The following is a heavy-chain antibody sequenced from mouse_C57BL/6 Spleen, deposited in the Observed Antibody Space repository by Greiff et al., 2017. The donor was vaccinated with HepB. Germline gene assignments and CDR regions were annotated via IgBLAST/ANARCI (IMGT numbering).Heavy chain of an antibody. CDR2: IDPSDSYT. CDR1: GYTFTSYW. D-gene: IGHD1-1*01. Sequence: VQLQQPGAELVKPGASVKLSCKASGYTFTSYWMQWVKQRPGQGLEWIGEIDPSDSYTNYNQKFKGKATLTVDTSTSTAYMQLSSLTSEDSAVYYGARGDYGSSYGGDFGYWGQGTTLTVSS. J-gene: IGHJ2*01. V-gene: IGHV1-50*01. CDR3: ARGDYGSSYGGDFGY.